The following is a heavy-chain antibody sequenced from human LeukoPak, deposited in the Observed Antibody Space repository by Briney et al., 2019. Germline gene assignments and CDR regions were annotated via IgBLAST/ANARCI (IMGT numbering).Heavy chain of an antibody. CDR2: IIPIFGTA. CDR1: GGTFSSYA. V-gene: IGHV1-69*05. CDR3: ARDLGPIVGATDWFDP. Sequence: ASVKVSCKASGGTFSSYAISWVRQAPGQGLEWTGGIIPIFGTANYAQKFQGRVTITTDESTSTAYMELSSLRSEDTAVYYCARDLGPIVGATDWFDPWGQGTLVTVSS. D-gene: IGHD1-26*01. J-gene: IGHJ5*02.